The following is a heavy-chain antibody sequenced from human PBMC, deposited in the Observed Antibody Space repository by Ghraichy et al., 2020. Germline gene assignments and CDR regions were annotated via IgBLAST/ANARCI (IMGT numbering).Heavy chain of an antibody. D-gene: IGHD3-3*01. CDR3: ARSTAPGSYYDFWSGKVLYNWFDP. V-gene: IGHV5-51*01. Sequence: GESLNISCKGSGYSFTSYWIGWVRQMPGKGLEWMGIIYPGDSDTRYRPSFQGQVTISADKASSTAYLQWSSLKASDTAMYYCARSTAPGSYYDFWSGKVLYNWFDPWGQGTLVTVSS. CDR1: GYSFTSYW. CDR2: IYPGDSDT. J-gene: IGHJ5*02.